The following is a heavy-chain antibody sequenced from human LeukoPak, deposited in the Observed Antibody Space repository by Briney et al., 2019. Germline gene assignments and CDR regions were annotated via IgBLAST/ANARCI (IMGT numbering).Heavy chain of an antibody. V-gene: IGHV1-46*01. CDR3: ARGVGLAYYYYYMDV. J-gene: IGHJ6*03. D-gene: IGHD6-19*01. CDR2: INPSGGDT. CDR1: GYILSSYN. Sequence: GASVKVSCKASGYILSSYNMHWVRQAPGQGLEWLGIINPSGGDTKYAQKFQGRVTLTRNTSISTAYMELSSLRSEDTAVYYCARGVGLAYYYYYMDVWGKGTTVTISS.